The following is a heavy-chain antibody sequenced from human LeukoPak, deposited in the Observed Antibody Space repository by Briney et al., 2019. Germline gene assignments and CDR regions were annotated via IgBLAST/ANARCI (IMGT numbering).Heavy chain of an antibody. J-gene: IGHJ4*02. D-gene: IGHD6-13*01. V-gene: IGHV3-48*03. CDR3: ARVRGPYSSSWYYFDY. CDR1: GFTFSSYE. Sequence: GGSLRLSCAASGFTFSSYEMNWVRQAPGKGLEWVSYISSSGSTIYYADSVKGRFTISSDNAKNSLYLQMNSLRAEDTAVYYCARVRGPYSSSWYYFDYWGQGTLVTVSS. CDR2: ISSSGSTI.